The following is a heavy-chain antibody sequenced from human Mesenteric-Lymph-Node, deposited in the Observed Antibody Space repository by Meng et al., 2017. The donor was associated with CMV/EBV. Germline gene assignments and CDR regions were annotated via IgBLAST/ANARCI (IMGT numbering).Heavy chain of an antibody. V-gene: IGHV6-1*01. CDR2: TYYRSKWYS. D-gene: IGHD3-10*01. CDR1: GDSVSSNGAA. J-gene: IGHJ4*02. CDR3: AREDNGSGSYWAFDY. Sequence: SQTLSLTGVISGDSVSSNGAAWNWIRQSPSRGLEWLGRTYYRSKWYSDYAVSVKSRITINPDTSKNQFSLQLNSVTPEDTAVYYCAREDNGSGSYWAFDYWGQGTLVTVSS.